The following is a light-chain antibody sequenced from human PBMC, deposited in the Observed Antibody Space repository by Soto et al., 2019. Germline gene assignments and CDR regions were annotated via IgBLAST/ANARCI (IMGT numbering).Light chain of an antibody. CDR3: QTWGTGIHV. Sequence: QAVVTQSPSASASLGASVKLTCTLSSGHSSYAIAWHQQQPEKGPRYLMKLNSDGSHSKGDGIPDRFSGSSSEAERYLITSSLQSEDEADYYCQTWGTGIHVFGTGTKLTVL. V-gene: IGLV4-69*01. CDR2: LNSDGSH. CDR1: SGHSSYA. J-gene: IGLJ1*01.